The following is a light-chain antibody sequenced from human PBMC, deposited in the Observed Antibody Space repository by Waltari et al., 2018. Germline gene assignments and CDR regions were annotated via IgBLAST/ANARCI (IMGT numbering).Light chain of an antibody. Sequence: EIVLTQAPGTLSLSPGERANLSCRASQSVSSSYLAWYQQKPGQAPRLLIYGASSRATGIPDRFSGSGSGTDFTLTISRLEPEDFAVYYCQQYGSSPSTFGQGTRLEIK. CDR2: GAS. CDR3: QQYGSSPST. V-gene: IGKV3-20*01. CDR1: QSVSSSY. J-gene: IGKJ5*01.